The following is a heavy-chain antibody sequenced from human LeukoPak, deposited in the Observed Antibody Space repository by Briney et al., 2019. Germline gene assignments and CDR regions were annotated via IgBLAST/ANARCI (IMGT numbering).Heavy chain of an antibody. CDR2: INPSGGST. D-gene: IGHD3-3*01. Sequence: ASVKVSCKASGYTFTSYYILWVRQAPGQGLEWMGFINPSGGSTSYPQMFQGRVTVTRDTSTSTVYMELSSLRSEDTAVYYCARNVESGFDIWGQGTMVTVSS. CDR1: GYTFTSYY. J-gene: IGHJ3*02. V-gene: IGHV1-46*01. CDR3: ARNVESGFDI.